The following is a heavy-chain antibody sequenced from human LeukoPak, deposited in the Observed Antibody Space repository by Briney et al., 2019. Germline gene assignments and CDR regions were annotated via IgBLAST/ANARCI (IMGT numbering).Heavy chain of an antibody. Sequence: GASVKVSFKASVYTFTGYYMHWVRQAPGQGLEWMGWINPNSGGTNYAQKFQGRVTMTRDTSISTAYMELSRLRSDDTAVYYCAKGYCSSTSCNVAYWGQGTLVTVSS. J-gene: IGHJ4*02. CDR2: INPNSGGT. CDR1: VYTFTGYY. D-gene: IGHD2-2*01. V-gene: IGHV1-2*02. CDR3: AKGYCSSTSCNVAY.